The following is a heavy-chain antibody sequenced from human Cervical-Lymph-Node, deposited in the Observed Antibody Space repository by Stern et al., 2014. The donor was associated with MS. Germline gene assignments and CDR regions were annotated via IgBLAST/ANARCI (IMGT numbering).Heavy chain of an antibody. D-gene: IGHD3-10*01. J-gene: IGHJ4*02. CDR1: GDTFSTYA. CDR2: IIPILVIR. Sequence: MQLVESGAEVKKPGSSVKVSCKASGDTFSTYAISWVRQAPGQGLEWMGRIIPILVIRNYAQNFQGRVTITADKSTSTAYMELSSLRSEDTAVYYCARERGSGSYVDYWGQGTLVTVSS. CDR3: ARERGSGSYVDY. V-gene: IGHV1-69*09.